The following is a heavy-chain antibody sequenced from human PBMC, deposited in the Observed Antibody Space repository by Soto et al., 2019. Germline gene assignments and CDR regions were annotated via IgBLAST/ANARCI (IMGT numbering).Heavy chain of an antibody. J-gene: IGHJ4*02. V-gene: IGHV1-2*02. CDR3: ARGNYDFWSGYPTIDN. Sequence: ASVKVCCKATGYTFTGYYMHWVRQAPGQGLEWMGWINPNSGGTNYAQKFQGRVTMTRDTSISTAYMELSRLRSDDTAVYYCARGNYDFWSGYPTIDNWGQGTLVTVSS. D-gene: IGHD3-3*01. CDR1: GYTFTGYY. CDR2: INPNSGGT.